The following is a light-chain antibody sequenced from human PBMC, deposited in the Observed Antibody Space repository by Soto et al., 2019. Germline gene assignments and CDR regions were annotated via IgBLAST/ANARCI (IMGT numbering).Light chain of an antibody. CDR1: SSNIGAGYD. CDR3: QSYDSSLSALV. V-gene: IGLV1-40*01. J-gene: IGLJ3*02. Sequence: QSVLTQPPSVSGAPGQGVTISCAGTSSNIGAGYDVHWYQQVPGTAPKLLIYTNSNRHSGVPDRFSGSKSGTSASLAITGLQAADEADYYCQSYDSSLSALVFGGGTQLTVL. CDR2: TNS.